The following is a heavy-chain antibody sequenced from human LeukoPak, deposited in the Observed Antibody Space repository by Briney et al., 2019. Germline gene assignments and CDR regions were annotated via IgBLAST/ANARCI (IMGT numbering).Heavy chain of an antibody. CDR2: IRSKAYGGTT. CDR3: TREVVVPAAMGDYYYYYMDV. CDR1: GFTFGDYA. J-gene: IGHJ6*03. D-gene: IGHD2-2*01. Sequence: GGSLRLSCTASGFTFGDYAMSWVRQAPGKGLEWVGFIRSKAYGGTTEYAESVKGRFTISRDDSKSIAYLQMNSLKTEDTAVYYCTREVVVPAAMGDYYYYYMDVWGKGTTVTVSS. V-gene: IGHV3-49*04.